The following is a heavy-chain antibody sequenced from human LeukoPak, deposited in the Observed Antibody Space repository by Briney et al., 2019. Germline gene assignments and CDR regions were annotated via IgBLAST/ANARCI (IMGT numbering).Heavy chain of an antibody. CDR3: AAQPCSGGVCYLDY. CDR2: ISYHARDQ. CDR1: GFTFSSYA. V-gene: IGHV3-30*04. J-gene: IGHJ4*02. D-gene: IGHD2-8*02. Sequence: PGRSLRLSCAASGFTFSSYAMHWVRQAPGKGLEWVTVISYHARDQFYADSVKGRLTVSRDNSKNTLYLQMNSLRAEDSAVYYCAAQPCSGGVCYLDYWGQGTLVTVSS.